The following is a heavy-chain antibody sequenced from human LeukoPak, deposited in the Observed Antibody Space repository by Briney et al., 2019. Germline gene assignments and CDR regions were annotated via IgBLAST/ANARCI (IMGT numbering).Heavy chain of an antibody. Sequence: ASVKVSCKASGYIFTGYYMHWVRQAPGLGLEWMGWINPNSGDTNYAQKFLGRVTMTRDTSTSTAFMELSSLRSDDTAVYYCATRPSGDPFEYWGQETLVTVSS. J-gene: IGHJ4*02. D-gene: IGHD5-24*01. CDR3: ATRPSGDPFEY. CDR1: GYIFTGYY. V-gene: IGHV1-2*02. CDR2: INPNSGDT.